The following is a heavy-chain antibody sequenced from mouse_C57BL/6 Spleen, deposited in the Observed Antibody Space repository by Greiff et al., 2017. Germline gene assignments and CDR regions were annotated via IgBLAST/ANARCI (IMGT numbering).Heavy chain of an antibody. V-gene: IGHV1-15*01. J-gene: IGHJ3*01. Sequence: LVESGAELVRPGASVTLSCKASGYTFTDYEMHWVKQTPVHGLEWIGAIDPETGGTAYNQKFKGKAILTADKSSSTAYMELRSLTSEDSAVYYCTKGDYAVFAYWGQGTLVTVSA. D-gene: IGHD1-1*02. CDR1: GYTFTDYE. CDR2: IDPETGGT. CDR3: TKGDYAVFAY.